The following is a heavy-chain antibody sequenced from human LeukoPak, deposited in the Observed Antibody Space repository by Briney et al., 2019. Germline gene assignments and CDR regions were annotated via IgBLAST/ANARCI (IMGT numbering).Heavy chain of an antibody. J-gene: IGHJ3*02. D-gene: IGHD3-10*01. CDR1: GYTFTSYD. V-gene: IGHV1-8*01. CDR2: MNPNSGNT. CDR3: AIPRGSGSSVPDAFDI. Sequence: ASVKVSCKASGYTFTSYDINWVGQATGQGLEWMVGMNPNSGNTGYAQKFQGRVTMTRNTSISTAYMELSSLRSEDTAVYYCAIPRGSGSSVPDAFDIWGQGTMVTVSS.